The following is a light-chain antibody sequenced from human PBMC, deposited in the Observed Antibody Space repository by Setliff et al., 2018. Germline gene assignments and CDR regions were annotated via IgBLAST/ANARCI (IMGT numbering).Light chain of an antibody. CDR1: SRDIGAYNS. J-gene: IGLJ1*01. CDR2: EVT. Sequence: QSVLTQPPSASGSPGQSLTISCTGTSRDIGAYNSVSWYQQHPGKAPKLLIYEVTKRPSGVPDRFSGSKSGNTASLAISGLQADDEADYYCQSYDSSLSGYVFGTGTKVTVL. CDR3: QSYDSSLSGYV. V-gene: IGLV2-8*01.